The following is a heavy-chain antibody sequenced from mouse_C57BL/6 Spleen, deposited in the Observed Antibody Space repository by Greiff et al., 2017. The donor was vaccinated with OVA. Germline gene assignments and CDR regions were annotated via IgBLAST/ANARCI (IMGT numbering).Heavy chain of an antibody. J-gene: IGHJ3*01. CDR3: AKHDGDYYGSPFAY. V-gene: IGHV2-9*01. CDR2: IWGGGST. CDR1: GFSLTSYG. Sequence: QVQLQQSGPGLVAPSQSLSITCTVSGFSLTSYGVDWVRQPPGKGLEWLGGIWGGGSTNYNSAPMPRLSISKDNSKSQVFLKMNSLQTDDTAMYNGAKHDGDYYGSPFAYWGQGTLVTVSA. D-gene: IGHD1-1*01.